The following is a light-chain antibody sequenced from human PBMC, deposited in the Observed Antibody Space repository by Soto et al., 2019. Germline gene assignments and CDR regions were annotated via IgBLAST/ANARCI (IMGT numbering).Light chain of an antibody. V-gene: IGKV1-5*03. CDR2: KAS. J-gene: IGKJ1*01. CDR3: QQYNNGWT. Sequence: QMPQSPSTLSGSVGDRVTITCRASQTISSWLAWYQQKPGKAPKLLIYKASTLKSGVPSRFSGSGSGTEFTLTISSLQPDDFATYYCQQYNNGWTFGQGTKVDIK. CDR1: QTISSW.